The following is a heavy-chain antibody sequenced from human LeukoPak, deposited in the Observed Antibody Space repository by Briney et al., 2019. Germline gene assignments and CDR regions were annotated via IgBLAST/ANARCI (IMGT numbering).Heavy chain of an antibody. CDR3: ARLRGGIYSSRDAFDI. Sequence: ASVRVSFTASGYTFTTNGVSWVRQAPGQGLEWLAWISPYDGDTNYTPDLQGRVTLSTDTSTSTAYMELTSLRSDDTAVYYCARLRGGIYSSRDAFDIWGQGTMVTVSS. J-gene: IGHJ3*02. D-gene: IGHD2-2*01. CDR1: GYTFTTNG. V-gene: IGHV1-18*04. CDR2: ISPYDGDT.